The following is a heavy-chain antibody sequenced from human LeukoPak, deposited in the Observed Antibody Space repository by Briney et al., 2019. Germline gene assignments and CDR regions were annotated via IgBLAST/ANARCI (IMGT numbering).Heavy chain of an antibody. CDR2: IYYSGST. D-gene: IGHD2-15*01. CDR3: ARLGQYCSGGSCYSALLDY. J-gene: IGHJ4*02. Sequence: SETLSLTCTVSGGSISSYYWSWIRQPPGQGLEWIGYIYYSGSTNYNPSLKSRVTISVDTSKNQFSLKLSSVTAADTAVYYCARLGQYCSGGSCYSALLDYWGQGTLVTVSS. CDR1: GGSISSYY. V-gene: IGHV4-59*12.